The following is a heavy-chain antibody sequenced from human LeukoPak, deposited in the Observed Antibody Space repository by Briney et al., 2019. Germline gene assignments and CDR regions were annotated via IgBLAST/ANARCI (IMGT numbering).Heavy chain of an antibody. CDR1: GYTFRNVY. CDR2: INPHSGGT. V-gene: IGHV1-2*02. J-gene: IGHJ4*02. D-gene: IGHD3-22*01. CDR3: ARNFYFDSSGYYHY. Sequence: ASVKVSFKASGYTFRNVYIHWVRQAPGQGLEWMGWINPHSGGTLYAQEFQGRVTMTRDTSISTAYMELSRLRSDDTAVYYCARNFYFDSSGYYHYWGQGTLVTVSS.